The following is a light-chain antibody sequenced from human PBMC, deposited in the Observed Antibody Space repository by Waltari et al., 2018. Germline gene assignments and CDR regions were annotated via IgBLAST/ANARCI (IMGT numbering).Light chain of an antibody. CDR1: QSVTNY. V-gene: IGKV3-11*01. Sequence: EIVLTQSPDTLTFSPGERATLSCRASQSVTNYLAWYQQKPGQAPRVLIYSASNRATGVPARFSGSGSGTDFTLTISSLEPEDFAVYYCQQRSNWPRTFGQGTKVEVK. CDR3: QQRSNWPRT. CDR2: SAS. J-gene: IGKJ1*01.